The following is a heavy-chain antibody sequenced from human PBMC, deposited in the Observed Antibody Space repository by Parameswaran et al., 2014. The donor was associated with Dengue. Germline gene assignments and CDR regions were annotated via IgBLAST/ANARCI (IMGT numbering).Heavy chain of an antibody. CDR3: ARGGWELVYYYGMDV. Sequence: VRQAPGKGLEWVSYISSSGSTIYYADSVKGRFTISRDNAKNSLYVQMNSLRAEDTAVYYCARGGWELVYYYGMDVWGQGTTVTVS. D-gene: IGHD3-10*01. V-gene: IGHV3-48*03. CDR2: ISSSGSTI. J-gene: IGHJ6*02.